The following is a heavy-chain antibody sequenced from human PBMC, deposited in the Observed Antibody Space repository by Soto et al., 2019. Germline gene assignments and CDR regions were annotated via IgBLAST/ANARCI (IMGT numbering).Heavy chain of an antibody. Sequence: EVQLLESGGGLVQPGGSLRLSCAASGFTFSSYAMSWVRQAPGKGLEWVSAISGSGGSTYYADSVKGRFTISRDNSKNTLYLQMNSLRAEDTAVYYCAKVGVYDSSGYPYYFDYWGQGTLVTVSS. V-gene: IGHV3-23*01. D-gene: IGHD3-22*01. CDR3: AKVGVYDSSGYPYYFDY. CDR2: ISGSGGST. CDR1: GFTFSSYA. J-gene: IGHJ4*02.